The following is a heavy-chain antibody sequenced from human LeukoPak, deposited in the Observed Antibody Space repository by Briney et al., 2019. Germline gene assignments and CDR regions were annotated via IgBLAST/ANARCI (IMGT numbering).Heavy chain of an antibody. D-gene: IGHD2-2*01. CDR3: AKGYCSSTRCGEMWFDP. J-gene: IGHJ5*01. CDR1: GFTFSSYG. V-gene: IGHV3-30*02. Sequence: GGSLRLSCAASGFTFSSYGMHWVRQAPGKGLEWVAFIRYDGSNKYYADSVKGRFTISRDNSKNTLYLQMNSLRAEDTAVYYCAKGYCSSTRCGEMWFDPWGQGTLVTVSS. CDR2: IRYDGSNK.